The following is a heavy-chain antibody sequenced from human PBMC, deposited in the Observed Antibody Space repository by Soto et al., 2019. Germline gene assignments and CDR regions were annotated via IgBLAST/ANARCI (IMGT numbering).Heavy chain of an antibody. CDR1: GFTLSSYW. J-gene: IGHJ4*02. V-gene: IGHV3-7*05. CDR2: IKQDGSEK. Sequence: GGSLRLSCAASGFTLSSYWMSWVRQAPGKGLEWVANIKQDGSEKYYVDSVKGRFTISRDNAKNSLYLQMNSLRAEDTAVYYCARSASDYGDYWSDFDYWGQGTLLTVSS. D-gene: IGHD4-17*01. CDR3: ARSASDYGDYWSDFDY.